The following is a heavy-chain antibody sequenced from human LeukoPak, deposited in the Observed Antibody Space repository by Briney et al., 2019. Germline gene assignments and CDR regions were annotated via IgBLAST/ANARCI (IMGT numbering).Heavy chain of an antibody. D-gene: IGHD1-14*01. CDR1: GGTFSSYA. J-gene: IGHJ4*02. CDR2: IIPIFGIA. CDR3: ARAFAKTGEYYFDY. V-gene: IGHV1-69*04. Sequence: PVKVSCKASGGTFSSYAISWVRQAPGQGLEWMGRIIPIFGIANYAQKFQGRVTITADKSTSTAYMELSSLRSEDTAVYYCARAFAKTGEYYFDYWGQGTLVTVSS.